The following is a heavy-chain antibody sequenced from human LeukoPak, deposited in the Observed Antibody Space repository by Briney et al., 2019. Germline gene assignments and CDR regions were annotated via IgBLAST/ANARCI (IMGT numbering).Heavy chain of an antibody. V-gene: IGHV3-30*02. CDR2: IRYDGSNK. Sequence: GGSLRLSCAASGFTFSSYGMHWVRQAPGKGLEWVASIRYDGSNKYYADSVKGRFTISRDNSKNTLYLQMNSLRAEDTAVYYCAKDQFLDYYGSAYNAFDIWGQGTMVTVSS. CDR1: GFTFSSYG. D-gene: IGHD3-10*01. CDR3: AKDQFLDYYGSAYNAFDI. J-gene: IGHJ3*02.